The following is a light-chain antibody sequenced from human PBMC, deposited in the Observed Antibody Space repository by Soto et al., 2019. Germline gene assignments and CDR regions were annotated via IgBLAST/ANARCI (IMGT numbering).Light chain of an antibody. V-gene: IGLV2-14*01. J-gene: IGLJ1*01. Sequence: QSALTQPASVSGSPGQSITISCTGTSSDVGGYNYVSWYQQHPGKAPKLMIYDVTNRPSGVSNRFSGSKSANTASLTISGIQAEDEADYYCSSYTSSGTYVFGPGTKLTVL. CDR3: SSYTSSGTYV. CDR2: DVT. CDR1: SSDVGGYNY.